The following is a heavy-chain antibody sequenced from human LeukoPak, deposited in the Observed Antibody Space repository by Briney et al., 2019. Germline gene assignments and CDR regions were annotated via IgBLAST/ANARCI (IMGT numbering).Heavy chain of an antibody. CDR1: GFTFSSYS. Sequence: PGGSLRLSCAASGFTFSSYSMNWVRQAPGKGLEWVSYISSTNGYIYYADSVRGRFTISRDNAKNSLSLQMNSLRAEDTAVYYCASPEYYYDSSGAGAFDIWGQGTMVTVSS. V-gene: IGHV3-21*01. CDR2: ISSTNGYI. J-gene: IGHJ3*02. D-gene: IGHD3-22*01. CDR3: ASPEYYYDSSGAGAFDI.